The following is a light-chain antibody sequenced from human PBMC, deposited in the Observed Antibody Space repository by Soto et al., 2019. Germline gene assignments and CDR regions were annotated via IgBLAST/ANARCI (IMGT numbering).Light chain of an antibody. CDR3: QQYNSYPRT. Sequence: DIQMTQSPSTLSASVGDRVTITCRASQSFSTWLAWFQQKPGKAPKLLIYDASSLESGVPSRFSGSGSGTEFTLTISSLQPDDFATYYCQQYNSYPRTFGQGTKVDIK. CDR1: QSFSTW. V-gene: IGKV1-5*01. CDR2: DAS. J-gene: IGKJ1*01.